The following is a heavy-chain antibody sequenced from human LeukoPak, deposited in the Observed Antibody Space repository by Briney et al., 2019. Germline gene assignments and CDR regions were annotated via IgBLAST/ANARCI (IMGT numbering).Heavy chain of an antibody. CDR1: GGSISSYY. Sequence: SETLSLTCTVSGGSISSYYWSWIRQPPGKWLEWIGYVYYSGSTNYNPSLKSRVTMSVDTSKNQFSLKLSSVTAADTAVYYCASLTMYYYDSSGYYYDNWFDPWGQGTLVTVSS. CDR2: VYYSGST. CDR3: ASLTMYYYDSSGYYYDNWFDP. V-gene: IGHV4-59*12. J-gene: IGHJ5*02. D-gene: IGHD3-22*01.